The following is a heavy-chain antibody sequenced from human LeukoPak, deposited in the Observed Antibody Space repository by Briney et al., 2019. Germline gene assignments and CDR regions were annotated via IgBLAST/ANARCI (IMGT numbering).Heavy chain of an antibody. CDR2: IYHSGST. V-gene: IGHV4-30-2*01. D-gene: IGHD4-17*01. CDR1: GGSISSGGYS. Sequence: PSETLSLTCAVSGGSISSGGYSWSWIRQPPGKGLEWTGYIYHSGSTYYNPSLNSRVTISVDRSKNQFSLKLSSVTAADTAVYYSARGIRDYGDYAYYFDYWGQGTLVTVSS. J-gene: IGHJ4*02. CDR3: ARGIRDYGDYAYYFDY.